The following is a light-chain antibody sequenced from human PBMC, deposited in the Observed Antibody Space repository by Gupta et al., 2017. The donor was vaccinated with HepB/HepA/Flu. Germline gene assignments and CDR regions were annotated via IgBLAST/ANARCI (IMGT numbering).Light chain of an antibody. CDR1: KVGDKY. CDR2: KNN. J-gene: IGLJ2*01. CDR3: QAWDSSTEVV. V-gene: IGLV3-1*01. Sequence: SYAPTQPPSVSASPAQTASITCSGYKVGDKYAYWYQQKPGQSPLLVIYKNNKRPAGHPARFSATNSGNTATLTISGAEAIDEADYYCQAWDSSTEVVFGGGTKLTVL.